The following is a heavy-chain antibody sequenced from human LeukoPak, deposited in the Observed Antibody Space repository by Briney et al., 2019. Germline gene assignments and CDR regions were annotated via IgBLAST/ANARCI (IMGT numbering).Heavy chain of an antibody. CDR2: IYYSGST. CDR1: GGSVHSYY. D-gene: IGHD4-17*01. Sequence: SETLSLTCTVSGGSVHSYYWSWIRQPPGKGLEWIGYIYYSGSTSYNPSLQSRVTMSVDTSKNQFSLKLSSVTAADTAVYFCARFDGDYDAFDIWGQGTMVTVSS. CDR3: ARFDGDYDAFDI. J-gene: IGHJ3*02. V-gene: IGHV4-59*02.